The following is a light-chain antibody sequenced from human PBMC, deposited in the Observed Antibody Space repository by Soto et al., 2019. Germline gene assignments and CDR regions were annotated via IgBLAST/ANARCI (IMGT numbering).Light chain of an antibody. V-gene: IGLV1-40*01. CDR1: SSNIGAGND. CDR3: HSYYSSLSDSYV. Sequence: QSVLTQPPSVSGAPGQRITISCTGSSSNIGAGNDVHWYQRLPGTAPKVLIYGNNNRPSGVPDRFSGSKSGTSASLAITGLRAEAEADADYHSYYSSLSDSYVFGTGTKLTVL. J-gene: IGLJ1*01. CDR2: GNN.